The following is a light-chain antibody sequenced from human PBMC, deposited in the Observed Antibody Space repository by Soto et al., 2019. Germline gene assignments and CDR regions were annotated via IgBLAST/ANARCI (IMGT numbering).Light chain of an antibody. V-gene: IGKV3-20*01. CDR1: QSVSNNY. CDR3: QRYGSSPKT. CDR2: GAS. J-gene: IGKJ1*01. Sequence: ETVLTQSPGTLSLSPGERATVSCRASQSVSNNYLAWYQQKPGQAPRLLIYGASNRATGIPDRFSGSGSGTDFTLTISRLEPEDFAVYYCQRYGSSPKTFGQGTKVDIK.